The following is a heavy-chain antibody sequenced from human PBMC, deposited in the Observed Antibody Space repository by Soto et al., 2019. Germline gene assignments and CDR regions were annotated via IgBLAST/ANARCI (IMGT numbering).Heavy chain of an antibody. D-gene: IGHD3-3*01. V-gene: IGHV1-69*08. CDR3: ARDRITTRGDAFDL. CDR2: IIPSPDIT. J-gene: IGHJ3*01. CDR1: GGTFSTYI. Sequence: QVQLVQSGAEVRKPGSSVKVSCKAPGGTFSTYIISWVRQAPGQGLEWMGRIIPSPDITNYAQKFQGRVTVTADRSTSTAYMERTSLKSEDTAVYYCARDRITTRGDAFDLWGQGTMVTVSS.